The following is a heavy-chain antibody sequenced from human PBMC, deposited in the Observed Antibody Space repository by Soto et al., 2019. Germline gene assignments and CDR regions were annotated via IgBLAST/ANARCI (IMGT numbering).Heavy chain of an antibody. D-gene: IGHD2-21*02. Sequence: SETLSLTCTVSGGSISSYYWSWIRQPPGKGLEWIGYIYYSGSTNYNPSLKSRVTISVDTSRNQFSLKLSSVTAADTAVYYCARVAVVTRNYYYYGMDVWGQGTTVTVSS. J-gene: IGHJ6*02. CDR2: IYYSGST. CDR1: GGSISSYY. CDR3: ARVAVVTRNYYYYGMDV. V-gene: IGHV4-59*01.